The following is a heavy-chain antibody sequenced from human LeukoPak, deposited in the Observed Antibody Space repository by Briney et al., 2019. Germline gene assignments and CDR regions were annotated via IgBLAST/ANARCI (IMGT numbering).Heavy chain of an antibody. J-gene: IGHJ4*02. V-gene: IGHV3-23*01. CDR2: ISDRGGSK. Sequence: SGGPLRLSCVVSGISLSNYGMTWVRQAPGKGLEWVSYISDRGGSKTYADSVKGRFTISRDTSLNTLFLQMNNLRADDTAVYFCAKRGVVIRGILVIGYHQEAYHYDFWGQGVLVTVSS. D-gene: IGHD3-10*01. CDR3: AKRGVVIRGILVIGYHQEAYHYDF. CDR1: GISLSNYG.